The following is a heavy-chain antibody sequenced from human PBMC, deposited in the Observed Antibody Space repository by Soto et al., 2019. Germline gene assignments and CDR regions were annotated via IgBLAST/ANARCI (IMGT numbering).Heavy chain of an antibody. J-gene: IGHJ6*02. CDR1: GFTFSSYW. D-gene: IGHD4-17*01. V-gene: IGHV3-7*01. Sequence: PGGSLRLSCAASGFTFSSYWMSWVRQAPGKGLEWVANIKQDGSEKYYVDSVKGRFTISRDNAKNSLYLQMDSLRAEDTAVYYCVGDYGDYYYYGMDVRGQGTTVTVSS. CDR2: IKQDGSEK. CDR3: VGDYGDYYYYGMDV.